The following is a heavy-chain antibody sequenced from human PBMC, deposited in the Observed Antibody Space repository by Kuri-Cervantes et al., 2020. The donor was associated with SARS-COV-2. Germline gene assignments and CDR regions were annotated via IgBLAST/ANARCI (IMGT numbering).Heavy chain of an antibody. V-gene: IGHV1-18*04. CDR2: ISAYNGNT. J-gene: IGHJ4*02. D-gene: IGHD3-3*01. CDR1: GYTFTGYY. CDR3: ARLQAGRAGPELRFLEGDYFVDY. Sequence: ASVKVSCKASGYTFTGYYMHWVRQAPGQGLEWMGWISAYNGNTNYAQKLQGRVTMTTDTSTSTAYMELRSLRSDDTAVYYCARLQAGRAGPELRFLEGDYFVDYWGQGTLVTVSS.